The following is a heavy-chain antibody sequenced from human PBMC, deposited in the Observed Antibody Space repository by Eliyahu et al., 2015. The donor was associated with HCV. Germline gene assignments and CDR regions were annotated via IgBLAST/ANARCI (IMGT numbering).Heavy chain of an antibody. J-gene: IGHJ5*02. CDR1: GASLSSGAXY. V-gene: IGHV4-39*01. Sequence: QLQLQESGPGLVKPSETLSLTCAVSGASLSSGAXYXGWXRQPPXXGLEWXGTIFYGGSAYSXPSLKSRVAISIDTSRNQFSLKLSSVTAADTAVYYCARQGLYDFLTGYYLSWFDPWGQGTLVTVSS. CDR3: ARQGLYDFLTGYYLSWFDP. D-gene: IGHD3/OR15-3a*01. CDR2: IFYGGSA.